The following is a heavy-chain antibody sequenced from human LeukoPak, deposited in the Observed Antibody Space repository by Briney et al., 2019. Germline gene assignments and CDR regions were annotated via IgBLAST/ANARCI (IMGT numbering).Heavy chain of an antibody. Sequence: SETLSLTCAVYGGSFSGYYWSWIRQPPGKGLEWIGEINHSGSTNYNPSLRSRVTISVDTSKNQSSLKLSSVTAADTAVYYCARVLMYYDFWSGYYTSRRFDPWGQGTLVTVSS. V-gene: IGHV4-34*01. D-gene: IGHD3-3*01. CDR2: INHSGST. CDR1: GGSFSGYY. J-gene: IGHJ5*02. CDR3: ARVLMYYDFWSGYYTSRRFDP.